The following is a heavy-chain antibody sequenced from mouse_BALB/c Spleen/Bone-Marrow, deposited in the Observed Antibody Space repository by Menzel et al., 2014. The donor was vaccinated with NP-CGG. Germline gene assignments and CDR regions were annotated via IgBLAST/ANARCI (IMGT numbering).Heavy chain of an antibody. V-gene: IGHV15-2*02. Sequence: QVQLLQPGSELRSPGSSVKLSCKAFDSEVFPFAYMSWVRQAPGHGFEWIGDILPSIGSTIYGEKFEYKVTLDEYTVTNTACLKLNSLTTEDCAIYNCARRRTTAYWYFDVWGAGTTVTVSS. J-gene: IGHJ1*01. CDR3: ARRRTTAYWYFDV. D-gene: IGHD1-2*01. CDR2: ILPSIGST. CDR1: DSEVFPFAY.